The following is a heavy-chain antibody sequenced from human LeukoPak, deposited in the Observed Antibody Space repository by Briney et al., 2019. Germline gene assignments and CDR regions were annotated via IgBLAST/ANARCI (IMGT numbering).Heavy chain of an antibody. D-gene: IGHD1-26*01. CDR2: INPNSGGT. V-gene: IGHV1-2*02. Sequence: ASVKVSCKASGYTFTGYYMHWVRQAPGQGLEWMGWINPNSGGTNCAQKFQGRVTMTRDTSISTAYMELSRLRSDDTAVYYCARVGATKSWFDPWGQGTLVTVSS. CDR1: GYTFTGYY. J-gene: IGHJ5*02. CDR3: ARVGATKSWFDP.